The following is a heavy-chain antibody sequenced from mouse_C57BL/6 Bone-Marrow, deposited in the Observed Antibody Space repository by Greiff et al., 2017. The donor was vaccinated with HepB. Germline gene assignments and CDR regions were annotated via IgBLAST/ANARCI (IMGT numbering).Heavy chain of an antibody. V-gene: IGHV1-4*01. Sequence: VQLQQSGAELARPGASVKMSCKASGYTFPSYTMHWVKQRPGQGLEWIGYINPSSGYTKYNQKFKDKATLTADKSSSTAYMQLSSLTSEDSAVYYCAREGYYYGSSSPWFAYWGQGTLVTVSA. CDR2: INPSSGYT. J-gene: IGHJ3*01. D-gene: IGHD1-1*01. CDR3: AREGYYYGSSSPWFAY. CDR1: GYTFPSYT.